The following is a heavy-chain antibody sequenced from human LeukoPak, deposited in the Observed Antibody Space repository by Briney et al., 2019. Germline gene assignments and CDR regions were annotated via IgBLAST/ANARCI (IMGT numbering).Heavy chain of an antibody. V-gene: IGHV1-2*02. CDR1: GYTFTGYY. CDR2: INPNSGGT. Sequence: ASVKVSCKASGYTFTGYYMHWVRQAPGQGLEWMGWINPNSGGTNYAQKFQGRVTMTRDTSISTAYMELSRLRSDDTAVYYCARGVLRLGELSLPENYWGQGTLVTVSS. J-gene: IGHJ4*02. D-gene: IGHD3-16*02. CDR3: ARGVLRLGELSLPENY.